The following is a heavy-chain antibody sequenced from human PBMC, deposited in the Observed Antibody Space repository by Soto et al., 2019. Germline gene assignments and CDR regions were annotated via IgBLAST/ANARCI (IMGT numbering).Heavy chain of an antibody. CDR1: GFTFSSYA. D-gene: IGHD2-21*02. V-gene: IGHV3-23*01. Sequence: GGSLRLSCAASGFTFSSYAMSWVRQAPGEGLEWVSAISGSGGSTYYADSVKGRFTISRDNSKNTLYLQMNSLRAEDTAVYYCAREAVRGGDFYCDYWGQGTLVTVSS. J-gene: IGHJ4*02. CDR3: AREAVRGGDFYCDY. CDR2: ISGSGGST.